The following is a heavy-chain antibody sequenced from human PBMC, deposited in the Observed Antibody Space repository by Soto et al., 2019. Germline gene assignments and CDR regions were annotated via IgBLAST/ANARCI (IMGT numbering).Heavy chain of an antibody. D-gene: IGHD5-18*01. CDR1: GFTFNNYA. V-gene: IGHV3-23*01. Sequence: QLLESGGGLVQPGGSLRLSCAASGFTFNNYAMTWVRQAPGKGLEWVSEINGSGGSTYYPDSVKGRFTISRDNSNNTLYLQMNSLRAEDTAVYYCAKDLFFGNTYGYFDHWGQGTLVTVSS. CDR2: INGSGGST. CDR3: AKDLFFGNTYGYFDH. J-gene: IGHJ4*02.